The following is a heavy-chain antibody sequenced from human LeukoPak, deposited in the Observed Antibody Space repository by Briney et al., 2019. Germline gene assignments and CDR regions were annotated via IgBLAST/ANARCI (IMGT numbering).Heavy chain of an antibody. V-gene: IGHV4-34*01. D-gene: IGHD3-10*01. CDR2: INHSGST. Sequence: SETLSLTCAAYGGSFSGYYWSWIRQPPGKGLEWIGEINHSGSTNYNPSLKSRVTISVDTSKNQFSLKLSSVTAADTAVYYCARSPIWFGESTAALDYWGQGTLVTVSS. J-gene: IGHJ4*02. CDR1: GGSFSGYY. CDR3: ARSPIWFGESTAALDY.